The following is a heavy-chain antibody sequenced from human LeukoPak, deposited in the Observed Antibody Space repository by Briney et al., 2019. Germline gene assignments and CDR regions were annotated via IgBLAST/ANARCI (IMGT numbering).Heavy chain of an antibody. CDR1: GGSISSYY. CDR3: ARHRTWISWYDY. D-gene: IGHD6-13*01. J-gene: IGHJ4*02. CDR2: IYYSGST. Sequence: SETLSLTCTVSGGSISSYYWSWIRQPPGKGLEWIGYIYYSGSTNYNPSLKSRVTISVDTSKNQFSLKLSSVTAADTAVYYCARHRTWISWYDYWGQGTLVTVSS. V-gene: IGHV4-59*08.